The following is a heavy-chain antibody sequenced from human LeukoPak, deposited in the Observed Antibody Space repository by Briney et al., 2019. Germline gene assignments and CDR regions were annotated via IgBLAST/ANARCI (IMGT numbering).Heavy chain of an antibody. CDR3: ARHPFSDGFDI. CDR1: GGYISAFY. CDR2: IFHTGHT. V-gene: IGHV4-59*08. J-gene: IGHJ3*02. Sequence: SETLSLTCTVSGGYISAFYWSWLRQPPGKGLEWIGYIFHTGHTNYNPSLKGRVTISVDTSKNQFSLKLNSVTAADTAMYYCARHPFSDGFDIWGQGTMVTVSS.